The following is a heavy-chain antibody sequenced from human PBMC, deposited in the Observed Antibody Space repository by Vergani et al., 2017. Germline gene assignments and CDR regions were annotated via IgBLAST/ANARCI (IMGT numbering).Heavy chain of an antibody. CDR2: IYPGDSDT. Sequence: EVQLVQSGAEVQKPGESLKISCKGSGYSFTSYWIGWVRQMPGKGLEWMGIIYPGDSDTRYSPSFQGQVTISADKSISTAYLQWSSLKASDTAMYYCARLRSGNLPSYYFDYWGQGTLVTVAS. D-gene: IGHD4-23*01. CDR1: GYSFTSYW. J-gene: IGHJ4*02. V-gene: IGHV5-51*01. CDR3: ARLRSGNLPSYYFDY.